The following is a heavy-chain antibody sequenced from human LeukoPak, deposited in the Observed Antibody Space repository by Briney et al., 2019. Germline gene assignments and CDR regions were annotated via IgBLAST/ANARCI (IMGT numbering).Heavy chain of an antibody. Sequence: PLASVKVSCKASGYTFTSYGISWVRQAPGQGLEWMGWISAYNGNTNYAQKLQGRVTMTTDTSTSTAYMELRSLRSDDTAVYYCARLSTLSSIKASYDYWGQGTLVTVSS. CDR1: GYTFTSYG. J-gene: IGHJ4*02. CDR2: ISAYNGNT. CDR3: ARLSTLSSIKASYDY. V-gene: IGHV1-18*01. D-gene: IGHD2-2*01.